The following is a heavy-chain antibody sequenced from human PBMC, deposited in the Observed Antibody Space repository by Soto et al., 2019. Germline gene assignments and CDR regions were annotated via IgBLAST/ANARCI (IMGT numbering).Heavy chain of an antibody. CDR1: GGTFSSYA. CDR2: IIPIFGTA. J-gene: IGHJ4*02. V-gene: IGHV1-69*13. D-gene: IGHD3-3*01. CDR3: ARVSYHSYDFWSGPIDY. Sequence: ASVKVSFKASGGTFSSYAISWVRQAPGQGLEWMGGIIPIFGTANYAQKFQGRVTITADESTSTAYMELSSLRSEDTAVYYCARVSYHSYDFWSGPIDYWGQGTLVTVSS.